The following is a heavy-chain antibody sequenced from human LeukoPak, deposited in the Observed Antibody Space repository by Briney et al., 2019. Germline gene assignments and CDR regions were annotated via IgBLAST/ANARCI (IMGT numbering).Heavy chain of an antibody. J-gene: IGHJ6*03. CDR3: ARAISAWSYFYYMDV. CDR2: FYYSRGT. D-gene: IGHD6-19*01. CDR1: GDSITSFY. Sequence: SETLSLTCTVSGDSITSFYWSWIRQSPGKGLEWIGYFYYSRGTTYNPSLRSRATISADTSQNQFSLKLRSATAADTAVYYCARAISAWSYFYYMDVWGKGTTVTVSS. V-gene: IGHV4-59*01.